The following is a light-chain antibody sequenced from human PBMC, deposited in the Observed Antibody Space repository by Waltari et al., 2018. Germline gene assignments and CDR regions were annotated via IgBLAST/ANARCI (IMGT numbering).Light chain of an antibody. V-gene: IGLV2-14*03. CDR3: SSFSSGSTPVV. J-gene: IGLJ2*01. Sequence: QSVLTQPASVSGSPGHSITISCTGTRSDVGRYTFVPWYQQHPGKAPKLIIFNVSNRPSGVSNRFSGSKSGNTASLTISGLQAEDEADFYCSSFSSGSTPVVFGGGTMLTVL. CDR1: RSDVGRYTF. CDR2: NVS.